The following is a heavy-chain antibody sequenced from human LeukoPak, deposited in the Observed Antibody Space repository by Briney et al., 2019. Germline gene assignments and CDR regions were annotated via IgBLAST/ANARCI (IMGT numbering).Heavy chain of an antibody. J-gene: IGHJ4*02. Sequence: GGSLRLSCAASGFTFSTYSMNWVRQAPGKGLEWVSSITRSSSYIYYADSVKGRFTISRDNAKNSLFLQMNSLRAEDMAIYYCARQTIIYGDYSDYWGQGTLVTVSS. D-gene: IGHD4/OR15-4a*01. CDR1: GFTFSTYS. CDR3: ARQTIIYGDYSDY. CDR2: ITRSSSYI. V-gene: IGHV3-21*01.